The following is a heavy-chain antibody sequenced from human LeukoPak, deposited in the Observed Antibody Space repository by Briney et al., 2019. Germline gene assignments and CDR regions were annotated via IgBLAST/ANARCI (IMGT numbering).Heavy chain of an antibody. CDR3: ARISGGYSGYDSSDY. V-gene: IGHV1-8*02. CDR2: MNPNSGNT. CDR1: GYSFTGYC. D-gene: IGHD5-12*01. J-gene: IGHJ4*02. Sequence: ASVKVSCKTSGYSFTGYCIHWVRQATGQGLEWMGWMNPNSGNTGYAQKFQGRVTMTRNTSISTAYMELSSLRSEDTAVYYCARISGGYSGYDSSDYWGQGTLVTVSS.